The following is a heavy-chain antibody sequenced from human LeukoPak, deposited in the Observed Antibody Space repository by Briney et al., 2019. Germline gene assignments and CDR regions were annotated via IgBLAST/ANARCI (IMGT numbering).Heavy chain of an antibody. V-gene: IGHV1-24*01. D-gene: IGHD3-10*01. CDR3: ATGRDTMVRGDY. CDR1: GYTLTELS. CDR2: FYPEDGET. Sequence: AXXKVSCKVSGYTLTELSMHWVRQAPGKGLEWMGGFYPEDGETIYAQKFQGRVTMTEDTSTDTAYMELSSLRSEDTAVYYCATGRDTMVRGDYWGQGTLVTVSS. J-gene: IGHJ4*02.